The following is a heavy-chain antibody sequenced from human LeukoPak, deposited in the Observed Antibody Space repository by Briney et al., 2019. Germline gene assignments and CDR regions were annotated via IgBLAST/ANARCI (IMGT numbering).Heavy chain of an antibody. D-gene: IGHD4-17*01. CDR1: GFTFSSYW. CDR2: INSDGSST. V-gene: IGHV3-74*01. CDR3: ASTTVTKGYYYMDV. Sequence: GESLRLSCAASGFTFSSYWMHWVRQAPGKGLVWVSRINSDGSSTSYADSVKGRLTISRDNAKNTLYLQMNSLRAEDTAVYYCASTTVTKGYYYMDVWGKGTTVTISS. J-gene: IGHJ6*03.